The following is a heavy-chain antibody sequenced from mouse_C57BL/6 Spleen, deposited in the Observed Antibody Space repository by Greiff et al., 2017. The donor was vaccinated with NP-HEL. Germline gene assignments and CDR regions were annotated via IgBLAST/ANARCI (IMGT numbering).Heavy chain of an antibody. Sequence: QVQLQQSGPELVKPGASVKISCKASGYSFTSYYIHWVKQRPGQGLEWIGWIYPGSGNTKYNEKFKGKATLTADTSSSTAYMQLSSLTSEDSAVYYCAKERVYWYFDVGGTGTTVTVSS. CDR2: IYPGSGNT. CDR3: AKERVYWYFDV. J-gene: IGHJ1*03. V-gene: IGHV1-66*01. CDR1: GYSFTSYY.